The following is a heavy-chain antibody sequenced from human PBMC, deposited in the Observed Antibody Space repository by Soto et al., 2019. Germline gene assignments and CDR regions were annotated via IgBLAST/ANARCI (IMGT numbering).Heavy chain of an antibody. CDR3: ARVRVVEATFYYYYAMDV. J-gene: IGHJ6*02. V-gene: IGHV4-34*01. CDR1: GGSFSGYY. CDR2: INHRGNT. D-gene: IGHD2-15*01. Sequence: QVQLQQWGAGLLKPSETLSLTCAVYGGSFSGYYWSWIRQPPGKGLDWIGEINHRGNTNYNPSLKSRVTISVDTSKNQFSLKVSSVAAADTAVYYCARVRVVEATFYYYYAMDVWGQGTTVTVSS.